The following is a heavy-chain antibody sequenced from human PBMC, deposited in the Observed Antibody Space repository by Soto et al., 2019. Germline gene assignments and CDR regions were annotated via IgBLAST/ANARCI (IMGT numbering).Heavy chain of an antibody. V-gene: IGHV1-69*01. CDR2: IIPIFGTA. J-gene: IGHJ6*02. Sequence: QVQLVQSGAEVKKPGSSVKVSCKASGGTFSSYAISWVRQAPGQGLEWMGGIIPIFGTATYAQKFQGRVTITADETGIIVYMTLSSLRSVDTAVHYCAIPLFSWNKPDNYYSYDGMDVWGQGTTVTPSS. CDR3: AIPLFSWNKPDNYYSYDGMDV. D-gene: IGHD1-1*01. CDR1: GGTFSSYA.